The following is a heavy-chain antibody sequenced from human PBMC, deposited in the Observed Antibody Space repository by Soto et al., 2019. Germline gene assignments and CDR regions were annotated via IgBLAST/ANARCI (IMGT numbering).Heavy chain of an antibody. D-gene: IGHD3-22*01. Sequence: EVQLVESGGGLVQPGGSLRLSCAASGFTFSSYSMNWVRQAPGKGLEWVSYISSSSSTIYYADSVKGRFTISRDNAKNSRSLRMDRVRAEETAVYYCARPGGYDSRGSYPYYFDYWCQGTLVTVSS. CDR3: ARPGGYDSRGSYPYYFDY. J-gene: IGHJ4*02. CDR1: GFTFSSYS. V-gene: IGHV3-48*01. CDR2: ISSSSSTI.